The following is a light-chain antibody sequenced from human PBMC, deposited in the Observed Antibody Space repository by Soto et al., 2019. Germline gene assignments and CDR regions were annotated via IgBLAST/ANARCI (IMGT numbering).Light chain of an antibody. CDR2: AAS. J-gene: IGKJ1*01. CDR1: QDIANF. Sequence: DIQMTQSPSSLSASVGDRVSITCRASQDIANFLAWYQQKPGKVPTILIYAASIMQSGDPSRFSGTASGTDFTLTISSLQPEDGASYYCKKYNSPPRTFAQGTKVTI. V-gene: IGKV1-27*01. CDR3: KKYNSPPRT.